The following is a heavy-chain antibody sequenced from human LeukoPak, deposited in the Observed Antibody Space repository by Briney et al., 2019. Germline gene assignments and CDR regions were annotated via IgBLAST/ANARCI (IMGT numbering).Heavy chain of an antibody. CDR1: GGSIIGYY. CDR3: ARVDYTTSSPYLLPHS. Sequence: SETLSLTCTVYGGSIIGYYWSWIRQPAGKGLEWIGYIYYSGSTNYNPSLKSRVTISVDTSKNQLSLRLTSMTAADTAVYYCARVDYTTSSPYLLPHSWGQGTLVTVSS. D-gene: IGHD6-6*01. J-gene: IGHJ4*02. CDR2: IYYSGST. V-gene: IGHV4-59*01.